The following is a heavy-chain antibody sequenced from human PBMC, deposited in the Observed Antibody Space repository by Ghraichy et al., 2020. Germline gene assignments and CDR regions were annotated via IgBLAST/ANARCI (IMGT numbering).Heavy chain of an antibody. D-gene: IGHD3-22*01. CDR2: ISSSSSYI. Sequence: GESLNISCAASGFTFSSYSMNWVRQAPGKGLEWVSSISSSSSYIYYADSVKGRFTISRDNAKNSLYLQMNSLRAEDTAVYYCARLNHDSSGYYHNWFDPWGQGTLVTVSS. CDR1: GFTFSSYS. CDR3: ARLNHDSSGYYHNWFDP. V-gene: IGHV3-21*01. J-gene: IGHJ5*02.